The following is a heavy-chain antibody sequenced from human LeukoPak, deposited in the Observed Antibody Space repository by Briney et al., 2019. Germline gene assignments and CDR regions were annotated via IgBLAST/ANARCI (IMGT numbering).Heavy chain of an antibody. V-gene: IGHV4-59*01. CDR3: ARDYDFWSGYGVEYYGMDV. Sequence: RASETLSLTCTVSGGSISSYYWSWIRQPPGKGLEWIGYIYYSGGTNYNPSLKSRVTISVDTSKNQFSLKLSSVTAADTAVYYCARDYDFWSGYGVEYYGMDVWGQGTTVTVSS. CDR1: GGSISSYY. D-gene: IGHD3-3*01. CDR2: IYYSGGT. J-gene: IGHJ6*02.